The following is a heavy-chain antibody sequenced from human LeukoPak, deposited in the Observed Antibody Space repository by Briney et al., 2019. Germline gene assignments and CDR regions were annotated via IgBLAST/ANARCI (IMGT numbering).Heavy chain of an antibody. CDR3: ARSRGYYDSSGYFFAFDI. D-gene: IGHD3-22*01. CDR2: IYTSGST. V-gene: IGHV4-61*02. Sequence: PSETLSLTCTVSGGSISSGSYYWSWIRQPAGKGLEWIGRIYTSGSTNYNPSLKSRVTISVDTSKNQFSLKLCSVTAADTAVYYCARSRGYYDSSGYFFAFDIWGQGTMVTVSS. CDR1: GGSISSGSYY. J-gene: IGHJ3*02.